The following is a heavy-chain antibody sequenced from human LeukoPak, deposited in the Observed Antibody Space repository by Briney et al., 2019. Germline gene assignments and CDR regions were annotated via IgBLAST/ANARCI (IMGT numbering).Heavy chain of an antibody. Sequence: ASVKVSCKASGYTFTSYGISWVRQAPGQGLEWMGWISAYNGNTNYAQKLQGRVTMTTDTSTSTACMELRSLRSDDTAVYYCARDLSLNYYDSSGMTGYWGQGTLVTASS. CDR3: ARDLSLNYYDSSGMTGY. V-gene: IGHV1-18*01. CDR2: ISAYNGNT. D-gene: IGHD3-22*01. J-gene: IGHJ4*02. CDR1: GYTFTSYG.